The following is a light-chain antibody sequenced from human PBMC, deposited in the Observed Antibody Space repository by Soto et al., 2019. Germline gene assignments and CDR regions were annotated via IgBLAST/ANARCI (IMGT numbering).Light chain of an antibody. V-gene: IGKV3-15*01. CDR1: QSVSSN. Sequence: EIVMTQSPATLSVSPGEIATFSCRSIQSVSSNLAWYQQKPGQAPRLLIYGASIRATGIPARFSGSGSGTEFTITISTLQSEDFAIYYCQHYNNWSPWTFGQGTKVDIK. J-gene: IGKJ1*01. CDR3: QHYNNWSPWT. CDR2: GAS.